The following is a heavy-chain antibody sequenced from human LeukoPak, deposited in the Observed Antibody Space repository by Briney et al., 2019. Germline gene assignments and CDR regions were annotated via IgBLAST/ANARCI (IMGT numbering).Heavy chain of an antibody. CDR2: ISGSGGST. CDR1: GFTFRSHD. D-gene: IGHD6-13*01. Sequence: GGSLRLSCAASGFTFRSHDMPWVRQAPGKGLEWVSAISGSGGSTYYADSVKGRFTISRDNSKNTLYLQMNSLRAEDTAVYYCAKFLPRGIAAGDYWGQGTLVTVSS. J-gene: IGHJ4*02. V-gene: IGHV3-23*01. CDR3: AKFLPRGIAAGDY.